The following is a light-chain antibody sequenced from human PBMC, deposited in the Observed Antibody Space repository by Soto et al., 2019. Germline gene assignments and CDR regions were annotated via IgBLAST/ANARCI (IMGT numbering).Light chain of an antibody. J-gene: IGKJ4*01. V-gene: IGKV3-15*01. Sequence: EIVMTQSPATLSVSPGERATLSCRASQSVSSNLAWYQQKPGQAPRLLIYDASTRATGIPARFSGSGSGTEVTLTISSLQAEDFAVYYCQQYNNWPPLTFGGGTKVAIK. CDR1: QSVSSN. CDR3: QQYNNWPPLT. CDR2: DAS.